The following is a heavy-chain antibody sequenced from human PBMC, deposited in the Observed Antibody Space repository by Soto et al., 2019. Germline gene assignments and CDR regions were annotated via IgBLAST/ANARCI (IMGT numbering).Heavy chain of an antibody. CDR1: GYTFTSYG. CDR2: ISAYNGNT. Sequence: QVQLVQSGAEVKKPGASVKVSCKASGYTFTSYGISWVRQAPGQGLEWMGWISAYNGNTNYAQKLQGRVTMTTDTSTSTVYMVLRSLRSEDTAVYYCWSDIGDCSITSCYRVGLTNDYWGQGPLVTVSS. V-gene: IGHV1-18*01. D-gene: IGHD2-2*03. J-gene: IGHJ4*02. CDR3: WSDIGDCSITSCYRVGLTNDY.